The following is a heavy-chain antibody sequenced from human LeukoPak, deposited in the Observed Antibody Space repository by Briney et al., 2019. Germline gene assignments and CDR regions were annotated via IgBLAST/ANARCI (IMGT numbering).Heavy chain of an antibody. CDR2: ISSSGSTI. CDR1: GFTFSSYE. V-gene: IGHV3-48*03. J-gene: IGHJ4*02. CDR3: ARDRGAPIYGDYEFHDY. Sequence: GGSLRLSCAASGFTFSSYEMNWVRQAPGKGLEWVSYISSSGSTIYYADSVKGRFTISRDNAKNSLYLQMNSLRAEDTAVYYCARDRGAPIYGDYEFHDYWGQGTLVTVSS. D-gene: IGHD4-17*01.